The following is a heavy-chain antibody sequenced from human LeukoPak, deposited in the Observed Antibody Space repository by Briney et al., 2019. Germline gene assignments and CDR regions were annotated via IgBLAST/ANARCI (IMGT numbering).Heavy chain of an antibody. Sequence: ASVKVSCKASGYTFTSYDINWVRQATGQGLEWMGWMNPNSGNTGYAQKFQGRVTITRNTSISTAYMELSSLRSDDTAVYYCAKGSSNWLDHYYFDFWGQGTLVTVSS. CDR2: MNPNSGNT. D-gene: IGHD6-13*01. CDR3: AKGSSNWLDHYYFDF. J-gene: IGHJ4*02. V-gene: IGHV1-8*03. CDR1: GYTFTSYD.